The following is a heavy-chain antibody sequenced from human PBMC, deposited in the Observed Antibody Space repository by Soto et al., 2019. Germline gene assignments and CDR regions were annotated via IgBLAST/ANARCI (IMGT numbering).Heavy chain of an antibody. D-gene: IGHD3-10*01. Sequence: EVQLVESGGGLVQPGGSLRLSCEASGFTFSSYWMHWVRQAPGKGLVWVSRINSDGSTTSYADSVKGRFTISRDNAKNTLYLQVNSLRAEDTAVYYCARVAYGECGVFHYWGQGTLVTVSS. CDR1: GFTFSSYW. CDR3: ARVAYGECGVFHY. J-gene: IGHJ4*02. CDR2: INSDGSTT. V-gene: IGHV3-74*01.